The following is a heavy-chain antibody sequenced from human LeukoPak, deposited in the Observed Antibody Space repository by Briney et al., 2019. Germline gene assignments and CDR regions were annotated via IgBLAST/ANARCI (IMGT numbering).Heavy chain of an antibody. J-gene: IGHJ6*02. Sequence: PGGSLRLSCAASGFTFSTCAMSWVRQAPGKGLEWVSGISGTTSGTYYADSVKGRFTISRDSSKNTLFLQVNSLRAEDTAVYYCAKVRTYFYHGLDVWGQGTTVTVSS. D-gene: IGHD1-14*01. CDR3: AKVRTYFYHGLDV. CDR1: GFTFSTCA. V-gene: IGHV3-23*01. CDR2: ISGTTSGT.